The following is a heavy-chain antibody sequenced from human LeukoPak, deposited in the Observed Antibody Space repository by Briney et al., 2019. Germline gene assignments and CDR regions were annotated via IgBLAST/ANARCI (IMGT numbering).Heavy chain of an antibody. J-gene: IGHJ4*02. D-gene: IGHD5-24*01. V-gene: IGHV3-33*01. CDR2: IWYDGSNK. CDR3: ARNPAGWLQFFDY. Sequence: GGSPRLSCAASGFTFSSYGMHWVRQAPGKGLEWVAVIWYDGSNKYYADSVKGRFTISRDNSKNTLYLQMNSLRAEDTAVYYCARNPAGWLQFFDYWGQGTLVTVSS. CDR1: GFTFSSYG.